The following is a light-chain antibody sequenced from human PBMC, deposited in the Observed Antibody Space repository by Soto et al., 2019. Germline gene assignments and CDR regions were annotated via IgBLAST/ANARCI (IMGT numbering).Light chain of an antibody. Sequence: DIQMTQSPSSPSASVGDRVTITCQASQDIKNYLNCNQQKPGKAPKLLIYEATNLETGVPSRFSGSGSGRSFTFTISSLQPEDIATYYCQQCDDFITFGGGTRIEIK. J-gene: IGKJ4*01. CDR1: QDIKNY. CDR2: EAT. V-gene: IGKV1-33*01. CDR3: QQCDDFIT.